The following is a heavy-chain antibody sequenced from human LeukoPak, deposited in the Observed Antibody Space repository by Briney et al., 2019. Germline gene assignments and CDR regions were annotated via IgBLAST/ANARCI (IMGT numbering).Heavy chain of an antibody. V-gene: IGHV4-31*03. Sequence: SETLSLTCTVSGGSITSGGYYWTWIRQFPGKGLEWIGFIYHDGGIYYNPSLKSRVTISLDTSNIQFSLKLSSVTAADTAVYYCVRERGDTAMFRFIDCWGQGTLVTVSS. CDR3: VRERGDTAMFRFIDC. CDR2: IYHDGGI. D-gene: IGHD5-18*01. CDR1: GGSITSGGYY. J-gene: IGHJ4*02.